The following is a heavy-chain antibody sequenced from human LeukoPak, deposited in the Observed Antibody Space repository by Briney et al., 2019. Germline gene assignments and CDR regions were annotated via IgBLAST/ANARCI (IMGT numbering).Heavy chain of an antibody. CDR3: AREGHRRAGTPLTYYGMDV. V-gene: IGHV4-59*01. J-gene: IGHJ6*02. CDR2: IYYSGST. D-gene: IGHD6-19*01. CDR1: GGSISSYY. Sequence: SETLSLTCTVSGGSISSYYWSWIRQPPGKGLEWIGYIYYSGSTNYNPSLKSRVTISVDTSKNQFSLKLSSVTAADTAVYYCAREGHRRAGTPLTYYGMDVWGQGTTVTVSS.